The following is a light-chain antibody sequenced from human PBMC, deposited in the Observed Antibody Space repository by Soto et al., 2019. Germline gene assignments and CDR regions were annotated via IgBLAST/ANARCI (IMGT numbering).Light chain of an antibody. V-gene: IGKV1-5*01. CDR1: QSISSW. CDR2: DAS. CDR3: QQYNSSPLT. Sequence: DIQMTQSPSTLPASVGDRVTISCRASQSISSWLAWYQQKPGKAPKLLIYDASSLESGVPSRFSGSGSGTEFTLTISSLQPEDFATYYCQQYNSSPLTFGRGTKVDI. J-gene: IGKJ4*01.